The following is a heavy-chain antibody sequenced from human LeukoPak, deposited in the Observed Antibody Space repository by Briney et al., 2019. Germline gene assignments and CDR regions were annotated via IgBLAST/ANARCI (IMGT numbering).Heavy chain of an antibody. CDR1: GFTFRTYS. D-gene: IGHD6-13*01. CDR2: ISSSSAYI. Sequence: GGSLRLSCAASGFTFRTYSMNWVRQAPGKGLEWVSSISSSSAYIYCADSEKGRFTISRDNAKNSLYLQMNSLRVEDTAVYYCARGPRNSSSYQYFQHWGQGTLVTVSS. J-gene: IGHJ1*01. CDR3: ARGPRNSSSYQYFQH. V-gene: IGHV3-21*01.